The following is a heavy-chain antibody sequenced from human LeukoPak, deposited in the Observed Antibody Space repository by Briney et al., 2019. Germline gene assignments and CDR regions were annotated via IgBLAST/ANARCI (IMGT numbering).Heavy chain of an antibody. D-gene: IGHD3-22*01. CDR3: ARDREYYYDSSGP. CDR1: GFTFSSYS. Sequence: PGGSLRLSCAASGFTFSSYSMNWVRQAPGKGLEWVSLISSSSSYIDYADSVKGRFTITRDNAKNSLYLQMNSLRAEDTAVYYCARDREYYYDSSGPWGQGTLVTASS. J-gene: IGHJ5*02. V-gene: IGHV3-21*01. CDR2: ISSSSSYI.